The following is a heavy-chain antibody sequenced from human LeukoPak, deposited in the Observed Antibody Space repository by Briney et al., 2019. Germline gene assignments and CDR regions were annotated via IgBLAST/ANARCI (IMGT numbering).Heavy chain of an antibody. CDR1: GYTFTSYA. CDR2: ISAYNGNT. V-gene: IGHV1-18*01. D-gene: IGHD6-19*01. CDR3: ARQAVAGLEIDY. Sequence: ASVKVPCKASGYTFTSYAMHWVRQAPGQRLEWMGWISAYNGNTNYAQKLQGRVTMTTDTSTSTAYMELRSLRSDDTAVYYCARQAVAGLEIDYWGQGTLVTVSS. J-gene: IGHJ4*02.